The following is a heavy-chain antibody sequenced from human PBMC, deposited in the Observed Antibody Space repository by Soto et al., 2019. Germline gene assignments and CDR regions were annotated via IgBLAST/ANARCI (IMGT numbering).Heavy chain of an antibody. Sequence: QVQLQESGPGLVKPSETLSLTGTVSGGSITRNYWTWIRQSAGKGLEWIGRISAGGSTNYSPSLESRVPIAVDTPTNQFTPNLNSVTAADTAVYLCAGGRPIDYCGQGILVTFAS. J-gene: IGHJ4*02. CDR3: AGGRPIDY. V-gene: IGHV4-4*07. CDR1: GGSITRNY. CDR2: ISAGGST.